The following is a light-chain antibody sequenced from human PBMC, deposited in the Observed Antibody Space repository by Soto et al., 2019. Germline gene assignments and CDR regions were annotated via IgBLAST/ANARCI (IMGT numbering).Light chain of an antibody. Sequence: SLLAQPRSVSGSPGQSVTISCTGTSSDVGGYNYVSWYQQHPGKAPKLMIYDVSKRPSGVPDRFSGSKSGNTASLTISGLQAEDEADYYCCSYAGSYYVFGTGTKVTVL. CDR1: SSDVGGYNY. J-gene: IGLJ1*01. CDR2: DVS. V-gene: IGLV2-11*01. CDR3: CSYAGSYYV.